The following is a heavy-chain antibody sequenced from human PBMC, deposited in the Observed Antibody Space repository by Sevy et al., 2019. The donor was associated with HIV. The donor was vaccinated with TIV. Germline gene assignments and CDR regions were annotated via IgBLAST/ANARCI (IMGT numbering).Heavy chain of an antibody. CDR1: GFTFSDYY. CDR3: ARHLLLDYYDSSGGSDAFDI. V-gene: IGHV3-11*01. Sequence: GGSLILSCAASGFTFSDYYMSWIRQAPGKGLEWVSYISSSGSTIYYADSVKGRFTISRDNAKNSLYLQMNSLRAEDTAVYYCARHLLLDYYDSSGGSDAFDIWGQGTMVTVSS. J-gene: IGHJ3*02. D-gene: IGHD3-22*01. CDR2: ISSSGSTI.